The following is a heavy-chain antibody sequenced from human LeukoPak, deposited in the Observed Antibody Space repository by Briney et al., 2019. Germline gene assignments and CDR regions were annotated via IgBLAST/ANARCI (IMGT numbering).Heavy chain of an antibody. D-gene: IGHD1-1*01. J-gene: IGHJ2*01. Sequence: SETLSLTCAVSGDSLRKSTFYWVWIRQPPGKGLEWIGSIYYSGSTYYNPSLKSRVTISVDTSKNQFSLKLSSVTAADTAVYYCARDGTAAKVWFPGWYFDLWGRGTLVTVSS. V-gene: IGHV4-39*07. CDR2: IYYSGST. CDR3: ARDGTAAKVWFPGWYFDL. CDR1: GDSLRKSTFY.